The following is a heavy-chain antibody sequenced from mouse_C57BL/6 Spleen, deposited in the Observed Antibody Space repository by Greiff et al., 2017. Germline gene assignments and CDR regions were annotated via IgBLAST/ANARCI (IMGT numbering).Heavy chain of an antibody. CDR2: ISYDGSN. CDR3: ARLPHYGSSYGYAMDY. V-gene: IGHV3-6*01. D-gene: IGHD1-1*01. J-gene: IGHJ4*01. CDR1: GYSITSGYY. Sequence: ESGPGLVKPSQSLSLTCSVTGYSITSGYYWNWIRQFPGNKLEWMGYISYDGSNHYNPSLKNRISITRDTSKNQFFLKLNSVTTEDTATYYCARLPHYGSSYGYAMDYWGQGTSVTVSS.